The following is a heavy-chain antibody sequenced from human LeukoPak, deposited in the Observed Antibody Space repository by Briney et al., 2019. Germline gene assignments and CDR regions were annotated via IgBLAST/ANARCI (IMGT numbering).Heavy chain of an antibody. CDR1: GGSISSSSYY. CDR2: IYYSGST. V-gene: IGHV4-39*07. Sequence: PSETLSLTCTVSGGSISSSSYYWGWIRQPPGKGLEWIGSIYYSGSTYYNPSLKSRVTISVDTSKNQFSLKLSSVTAADTAVYYCARFSCSSTSCQRRYAFDIWGQGTMVTVSS. CDR3: ARFSCSSTSCQRRYAFDI. J-gene: IGHJ3*02. D-gene: IGHD2-2*01.